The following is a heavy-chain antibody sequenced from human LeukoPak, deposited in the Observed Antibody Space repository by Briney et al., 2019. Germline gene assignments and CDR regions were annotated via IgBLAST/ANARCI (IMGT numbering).Heavy chain of an antibody. CDR1: GYSISSGYY. CDR3: ARGYYGSGYNWFDP. CDR2: IYYSGST. D-gene: IGHD3-10*01. V-gene: IGHV4-38-2*02. J-gene: IGHJ5*02. Sequence: SETLSLTCTVSGYSISSGYYWGWIRQPPGKGLEWIGSIYYSGSTYYNPSLKSRVTISVDTSKNQFSLKLSSVTAADTAVYYCARGYYGSGYNWFDPWGQGTLVTVSS.